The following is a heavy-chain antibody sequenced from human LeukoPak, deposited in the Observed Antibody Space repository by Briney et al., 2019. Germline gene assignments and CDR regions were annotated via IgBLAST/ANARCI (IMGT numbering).Heavy chain of an antibody. CDR2: ISSSSSYI. V-gene: IGHV3-21*01. CDR3: ASRSTMVSFDY. D-gene: IGHD3-10*01. J-gene: IGHJ4*02. Sequence: GGSLRLSCAASGFTFSSYSMNWVRQAPGKGLEWVSSISSSSSYIYYADSVKGRFTISRDNAKNSLYLQMNSLRAEDTAVYYCASRSTMVSFDYWGPGTLVTVSS. CDR1: GFTFSSYS.